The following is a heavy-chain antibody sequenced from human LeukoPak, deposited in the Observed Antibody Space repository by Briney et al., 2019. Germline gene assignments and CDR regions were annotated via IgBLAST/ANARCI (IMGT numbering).Heavy chain of an antibody. CDR1: GGSILTTNW. CDR2: VHLSGAS. D-gene: IGHD1-26*01. CDR3: ARESGAFSPFGF. Sequence: PSGTLSLTCAVSGGSILTTNWWSWVRQPPGKGLEWIREVHLSGASNYNPSLKSRVSMSIDKSRNQLSLELTSVTAADTAIYYCARESGAFSPFGFWGQGTLVTVSS. J-gene: IGHJ4*02. V-gene: IGHV4-4*02.